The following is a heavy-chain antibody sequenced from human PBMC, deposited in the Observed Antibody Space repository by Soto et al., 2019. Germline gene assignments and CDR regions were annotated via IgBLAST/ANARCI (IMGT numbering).Heavy chain of an antibody. Sequence: ASVKGSCKASGYTFTNFGVTWVRRAPGQGLEWMGWISAYTDTPNYAQKFQGRVTMTIDTSTSTAYMDLRSLTSDDTAVYYWARVITRVEAWSDPWGQGTPLTVSS. J-gene: IGHJ5*02. CDR3: ARVITRVEAWSDP. CDR1: GYTFTNFG. CDR2: ISAYTDTP. D-gene: IGHD1-20*01. V-gene: IGHV1-18*01.